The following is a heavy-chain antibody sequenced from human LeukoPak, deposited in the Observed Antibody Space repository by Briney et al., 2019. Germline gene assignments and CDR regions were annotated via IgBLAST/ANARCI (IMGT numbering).Heavy chain of an antibody. V-gene: IGHV4-34*01. CDR2: INHSGST. Sequence: PSETLSLTCAVYGGSFSGYYWSWIRQPPGKGLKWIGEINHSGSTTYNPSLKSRVTISVDTSKNQFSLKLRSVTAADTAVYYCARGFIWFGEYNWFDPWGQGTLVTVSS. J-gene: IGHJ5*02. D-gene: IGHD3-10*01. CDR1: GGSFSGYY. CDR3: ARGFIWFGEYNWFDP.